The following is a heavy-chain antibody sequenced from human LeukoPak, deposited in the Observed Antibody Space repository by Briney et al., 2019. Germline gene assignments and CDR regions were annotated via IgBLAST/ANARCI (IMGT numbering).Heavy chain of an antibody. CDR1: GYTFTSYY. CDR3: ATDSAGSTMVRAWRWDAFDI. J-gene: IGHJ3*02. CDR2: INPSGGST. D-gene: IGHD3-10*01. V-gene: IGHV1-46*01. Sequence: ASVKVSCRASGYTFTSYYMHWVRQAPGQGLEWMGIINPSGGSTSYAQKFQGRVTMTRDTSTSTVYMELSSLRSEDTAVYYCATDSAGSTMVRAWRWDAFDIWGQGTMVTVSS.